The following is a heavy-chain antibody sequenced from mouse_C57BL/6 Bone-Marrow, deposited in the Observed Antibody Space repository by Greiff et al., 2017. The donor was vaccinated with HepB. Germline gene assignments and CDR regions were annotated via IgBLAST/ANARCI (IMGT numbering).Heavy chain of an antibody. Sequence: QVQLQQPGAELVMPGASVKLSCKASGYTFTSYWMHWVKQRPGQGLEWIGEVDPSDSYTNYNQKFKGKSTLTGDKSSSTAYMQLSSLTSEDSAVYYCARSVLRYLDYFDYWGQGTTLTVSS. D-gene: IGHD1-1*01. J-gene: IGHJ2*01. CDR3: ARSVLRYLDYFDY. V-gene: IGHV1-69*01. CDR2: VDPSDSYT. CDR1: GYTFTSYW.